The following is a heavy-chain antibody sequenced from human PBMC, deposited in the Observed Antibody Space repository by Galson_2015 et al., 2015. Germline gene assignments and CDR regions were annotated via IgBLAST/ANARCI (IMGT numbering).Heavy chain of an antibody. V-gene: IGHV3-7*01. D-gene: IGHD2-2*01. CDR1: GFTFSSYW. CDR3: ARGRGVVVIPAPRGRVFDI. CDR2: IKQDGSEK. Sequence: SLRLSCAASGFTFSSYWMSWVRQAPGKGLEWVANIKQDGSEKYYVDSVKGRFTISRDNAKNSLYLQMNSLRAEDTAVYYCARGRGVVVIPAPRGRVFDIWGQGTMVTVSS. J-gene: IGHJ3*02.